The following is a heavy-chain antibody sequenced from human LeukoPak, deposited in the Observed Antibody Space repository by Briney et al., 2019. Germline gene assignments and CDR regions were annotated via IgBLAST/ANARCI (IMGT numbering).Heavy chain of an antibody. Sequence: ASVKVSCKASGYTFTSYDINWVRQATGQGLEWMGWMNPNSGNTDYAQKFQGRVTISRNTSISTAYMEPSSLRSEDTAVYYCARTSKEWELYYFDYWGQGTLVTVSS. CDR2: MNPNSGNT. V-gene: IGHV1-8*03. J-gene: IGHJ4*02. CDR1: GYTFTSYD. CDR3: ARTSKEWELYYFDY. D-gene: IGHD1-26*01.